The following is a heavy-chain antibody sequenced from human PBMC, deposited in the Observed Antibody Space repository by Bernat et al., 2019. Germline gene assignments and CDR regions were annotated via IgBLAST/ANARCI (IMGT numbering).Heavy chain of an antibody. V-gene: IGHV4-59*12. CDR1: GDSINSFY. CDR2: IYYNGRA. Sequence: QVQLQESGPRLVKPSETLSLTCNVTGDSINSFYWTWIRQPPGKGLEWIGFIYYNGRANYSPSLKDRVTISIATSRKQFSMVLTSVTGADTAVYYCARVSYSGSLYWFDPWGQGALVTVSS. D-gene: IGHD6-13*01. CDR3: ARVSYSGSLYWFDP. J-gene: IGHJ5*02.